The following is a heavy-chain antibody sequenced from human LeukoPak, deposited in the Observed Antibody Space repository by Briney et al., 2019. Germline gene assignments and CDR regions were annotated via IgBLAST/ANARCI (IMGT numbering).Heavy chain of an antibody. CDR3: ARGGTLDRSDNWLDP. V-gene: IGHV4-30-2*01. Sequence: SETLSLTCAVSGGSISSGGYSWNWIRQPPGKGLEWIGYIYHSGSTYYNPSLKSRVTISVDRSKNQFSLKLSSVTAADTAVYYCARGGTLDRSDNWLDPWGQGTLVTVSS. D-gene: IGHD3-16*01. CDR1: GGSISSGGYS. J-gene: IGHJ5*02. CDR2: IYHSGST.